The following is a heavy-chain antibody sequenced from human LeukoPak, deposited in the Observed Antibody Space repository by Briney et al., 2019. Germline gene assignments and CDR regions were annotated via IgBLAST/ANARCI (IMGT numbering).Heavy chain of an antibody. CDR3: TRDLSWGAFEG. CDR2: INNSGGST. CDR1: GFTFSSYA. D-gene: IGHD1-26*01. Sequence: GGSLRLSCAASGFTFSSYAMNWVRQAPGKGLAWVSGINNSGGSTYYADSVKGRFTISRDNSKNTLYLQMNSLRAEDTAVYYCTRDLSWGAFEGWGQGTLVTVSS. V-gene: IGHV3-23*01. J-gene: IGHJ4*02.